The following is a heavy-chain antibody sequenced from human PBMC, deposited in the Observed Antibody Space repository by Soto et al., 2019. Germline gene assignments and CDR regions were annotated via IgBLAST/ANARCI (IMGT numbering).Heavy chain of an antibody. J-gene: IGHJ3*02. CDR2: ISSSSSYI. CDR3: ARDLGYCTNGVCYLDAFDI. CDR1: GFTFSSYS. Sequence: PGGSLRLSCAASGFTFSSYSMNWVRQAPGKGLEWVSSISSSSSYIYYADSVKGRFTISRDNAKNSLYLQMNSLRAEDTAVYYCARDLGYCTNGVCYLDAFDIWGQGTMVTVS. V-gene: IGHV3-21*01. D-gene: IGHD2-8*01.